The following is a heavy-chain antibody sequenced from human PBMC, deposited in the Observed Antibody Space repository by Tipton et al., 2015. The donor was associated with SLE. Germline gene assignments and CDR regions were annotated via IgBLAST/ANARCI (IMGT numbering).Heavy chain of an antibody. CDR3: ARDSPGGDFDY. CDR1: GGSFSGYY. J-gene: IGHJ4*02. V-gene: IGHV4-34*01. D-gene: IGHD1-26*01. Sequence: TLSLTCAVYGGSFSGYYWSWIRQPPGKGLEWIGEINHSGSTNYNPSLKSRVTISVDTSKNQFSLKLSSVTAADTAVYYCARDSPGGDFDYWGQGTLVTVSS. CDR2: INHSGST.